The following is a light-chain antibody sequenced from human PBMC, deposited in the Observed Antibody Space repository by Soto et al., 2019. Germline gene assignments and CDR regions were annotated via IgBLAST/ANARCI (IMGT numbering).Light chain of an antibody. V-gene: IGKV1-39*01. J-gene: IGKJ2*01. CDR3: QQSYRSPYT. Sequence: ILMPQSPSSLSASVGDSVTVTCRASQSINIYLNWYQQNPGKAPTLLIYGASRLQSGVPSRFTGGGSRTDFTLTISSLQPEYFATYYCQQSYRSPYTFGQGTKLEIK. CDR2: GAS. CDR1: QSINIY.